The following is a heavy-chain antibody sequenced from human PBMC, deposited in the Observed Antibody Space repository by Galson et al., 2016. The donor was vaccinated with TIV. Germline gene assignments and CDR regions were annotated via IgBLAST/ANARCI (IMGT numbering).Heavy chain of an antibody. D-gene: IGHD2/OR15-2a*01. Sequence: SLRLSCAASGFTFSSYAMTWVRQAPGKGLEWVSGISWNSGTIGYADSVKGRFTISRDNSETTLYLQMNNLRSEDTAVYYCARERRHCGNECYFSYYYGMDVWGQGTTVTVSS. J-gene: IGHJ6*02. V-gene: IGHV3-23*01. CDR3: ARERRHCGNECYFSYYYGMDV. CDR2: ISWNSGTI. CDR1: GFTFSSYA.